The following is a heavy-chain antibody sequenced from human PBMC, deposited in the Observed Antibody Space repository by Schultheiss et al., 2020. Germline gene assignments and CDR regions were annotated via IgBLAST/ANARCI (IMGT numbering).Heavy chain of an antibody. CDR3: ARAGGWGCNWFDP. CDR2: INHSGST. J-gene: IGHJ5*02. V-gene: IGHV4-34*01. CDR1: GGSFSGYY. Sequence: GSLSLTCAVYGGSFSGYYWSWIRQPPGKGLEWIGEINHSGSTNYNPSLKSRVTISVDTSKNQFSLKLSSVTAADTAVYYCARAGGWGCNWFDPWGQGTLVTVSS. D-gene: IGHD6-19*01.